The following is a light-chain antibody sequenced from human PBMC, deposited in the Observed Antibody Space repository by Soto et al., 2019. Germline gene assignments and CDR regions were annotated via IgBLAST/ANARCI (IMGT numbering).Light chain of an antibody. CDR3: QQYGSSRFT. CDR1: QSITNSY. CDR2: GAS. J-gene: IGKJ3*01. V-gene: IGKV3-20*01. Sequence: EIVLTQSPGTLSLSPGERATLSCRASQSITNSYLAWYQQKPGQAPRLLVYGASSRATGIPDRFSGSGSGTDFTLTINRLEPEDFAVYYCQQYGSSRFTFGPGTKVDIK.